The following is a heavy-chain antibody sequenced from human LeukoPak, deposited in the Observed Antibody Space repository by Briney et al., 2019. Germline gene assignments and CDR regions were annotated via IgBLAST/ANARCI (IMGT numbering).Heavy chain of an antibody. CDR2: FYYSGST. CDR1: GGSFSSYY. D-gene: IGHD5-12*01. CDR3: ARDFSGYDRGYFEL. Sequence: SETLSLTCTVSGGSFSSYYWSWIRQPPGKGLEGIRYFYYSGSTNYNPSRKRRVTISVDTSKNQFSLKLSSVTAADTAVYYCARDFSGYDRGYFELWGRGTLVTVSS. J-gene: IGHJ2*01. V-gene: IGHV4-59*01.